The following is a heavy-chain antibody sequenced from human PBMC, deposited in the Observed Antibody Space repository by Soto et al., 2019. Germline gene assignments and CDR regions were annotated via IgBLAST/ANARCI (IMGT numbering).Heavy chain of an antibody. Sequence: ASDTVSYQASRGCFHHHSSFLLRQAPRPPREWMGEIIPIFGTANYAQKFRGRVTITADESTSTAYMELSNLRSEDTAVYCCARAGGSSTSCWRPGHYFYGMDVWGQGTTVTVSS. D-gene: IGHD2-2*01. J-gene: IGHJ6*02. CDR2: IIPIFGTA. V-gene: IGHV1-69*13. CDR1: RGCFHHHS. CDR3: ARAGGSSTSCWRPGHYFYGMDV.